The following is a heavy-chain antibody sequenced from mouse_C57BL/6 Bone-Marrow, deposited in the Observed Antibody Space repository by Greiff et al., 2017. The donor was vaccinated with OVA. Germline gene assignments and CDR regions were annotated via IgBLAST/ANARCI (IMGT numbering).Heavy chain of an antibody. D-gene: IGHD4-1*01. J-gene: IGHJ2*01. Sequence: QVQLQQSGPELVKPGASVKISCKASGYSFTSYYIHWVKQRPGQGLEWIGWIYPGSGNTKYNEKFKGKATLTADTSSSTAYMQLSSLTSEDSAVYCCAKRRTGNFDYWGQGTTLTVSS. CDR1: GYSFTSYY. V-gene: IGHV1-66*01. CDR2: IYPGSGNT. CDR3: AKRRTGNFDY.